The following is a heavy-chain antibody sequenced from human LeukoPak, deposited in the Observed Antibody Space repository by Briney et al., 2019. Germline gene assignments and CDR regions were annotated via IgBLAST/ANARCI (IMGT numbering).Heavy chain of an antibody. CDR2: ISHSGST. CDR3: AREIPSRYFDL. Sequence: SETLSLTCAVYGGSFSGYYRSWIRQPPGKGLEWIGEISHSGSTNYNPSLKSRVTISVDTSKNQFSLKLSSVTAADTAVYYCAREIPSRYFDLWGRGTLVTVSS. D-gene: IGHD2-2*01. V-gene: IGHV4-34*01. J-gene: IGHJ2*01. CDR1: GGSFSGYY.